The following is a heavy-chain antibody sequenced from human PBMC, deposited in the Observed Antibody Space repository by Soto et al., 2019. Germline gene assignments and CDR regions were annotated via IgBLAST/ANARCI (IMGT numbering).Heavy chain of an antibody. CDR3: ARTLAAAGQYFFDY. CDR1: GFSLSASGEG. J-gene: IGHJ4*02. Sequence: SGPTLVNPTQTLTLTCTVSGFSLSASGEGVGWIRQPPGKALEWLGVLYWHDNTRYTRYSPSLKNRLAITEDTSKNQVVLTLTNMDPVDTATYYCARTLAAAGQYFFDYWGQGTLVTVSS. CDR2: LYWHDNT. V-gene: IGHV2-5*01. D-gene: IGHD6-13*01.